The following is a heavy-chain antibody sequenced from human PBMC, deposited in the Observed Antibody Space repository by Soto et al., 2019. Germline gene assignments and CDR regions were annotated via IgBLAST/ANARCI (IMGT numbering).Heavy chain of an antibody. CDR3: ARIKWGLNYYNGMDV. D-gene: IGHD1-26*01. CDR2: INPKTAAT. Sequence: ASVKVSCKPSGYSFSDYFIQWVRPAPGQGLEWVAWINPKTAATNYAKKFQGRVSLTWDTSSTTAYMELTRLRPDDTAVYYCARIKWGLNYYNGMDVWGQGTTVTVSS. J-gene: IGHJ6*02. CDR1: GYSFSDYF. V-gene: IGHV1-2*02.